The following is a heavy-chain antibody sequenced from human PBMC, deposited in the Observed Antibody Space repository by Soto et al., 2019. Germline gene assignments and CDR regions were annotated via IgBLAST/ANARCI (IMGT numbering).Heavy chain of an antibody. Sequence: QVQLVQSGAEVKKSGASVKVSCKASRYTFISYDINWVRQATGQGLEWMGWMNPDSGNTGYAQKFHGRITMTRNTSTNTAYMELSSLRSEDTAVYYCARGQEVWWNAGPLGLHGLDVWGQGTTVTVSS. CDR3: ARGQEVWWNAGPLGLHGLDV. CDR1: RYTFISYD. V-gene: IGHV1-8*01. J-gene: IGHJ6*02. CDR2: MNPDSGNT. D-gene: IGHD3-16*01.